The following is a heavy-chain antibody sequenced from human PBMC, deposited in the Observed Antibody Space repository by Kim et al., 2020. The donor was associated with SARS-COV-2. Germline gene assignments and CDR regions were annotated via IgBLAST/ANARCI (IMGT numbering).Heavy chain of an antibody. V-gene: IGHV3-73*01. CDR2: IRSKANSYAT. CDR1: GFTFSGSA. CDR3: TRTTLDLAVAGGIDHFDY. J-gene: IGHJ4*02. D-gene: IGHD6-19*01. Sequence: GGSLRLSCAASGFTFSGSAMHWVRQASGKGLEWVGRIRSKANSYATAYAASVKGRFTISRDDSKNTAYLQMNSLKTEDTAVYYCTRTTLDLAVAGGIDHFDYWGQGTLVTVSS.